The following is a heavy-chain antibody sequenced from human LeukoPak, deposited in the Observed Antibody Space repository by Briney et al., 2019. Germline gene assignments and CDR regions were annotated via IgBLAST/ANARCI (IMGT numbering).Heavy chain of an antibody. CDR2: TYYSGDT. D-gene: IGHD3-10*01. Sequence: PSETLSLTCTVSGGSIRSSIYYWGWIRQPPGKGLEWIGNTYYSGDTYYNPSLTSRVTISVDTSKDHFSLKLSSVTAADTAVYYCAKGESSRAFDIWGQGTMVTVSS. V-gene: IGHV4-39*07. J-gene: IGHJ3*02. CDR3: AKGESSRAFDI. CDR1: GGSIRSSIYY.